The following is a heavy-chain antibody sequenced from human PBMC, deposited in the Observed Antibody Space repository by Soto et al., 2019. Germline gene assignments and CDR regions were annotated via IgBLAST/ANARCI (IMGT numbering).Heavy chain of an antibody. Sequence: QLQLQESGSGLVKPSQTLSLTCAVSGGSISSGGYSWSWIRQPPGKGLEWIGYIYHSASNYYNPSLKRRVTKALDRSMNQYALKLSPVTAADTAVCYCASGVGQSSDAFDIWGQGTMVTVSS. CDR2: IYHSASN. V-gene: IGHV4-30-2*01. CDR3: ASGVGQSSDAFDI. CDR1: GGSISSGGYS. J-gene: IGHJ3*02. D-gene: IGHD1-26*01.